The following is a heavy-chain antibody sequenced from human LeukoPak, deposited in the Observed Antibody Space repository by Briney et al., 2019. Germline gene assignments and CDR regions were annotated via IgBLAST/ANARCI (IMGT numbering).Heavy chain of an antibody. D-gene: IGHD1-26*01. V-gene: IGHV3-48*04. Sequence: GGSLRLSCAASGFTFSSYSMNWVRQAPGKGLEWVSYISSSSSTIYYADSVKGRFTISRDNAKNSLYLQMNSLRAEDTAVYYCALVGATDAFDIWGQGTMVTVSS. CDR1: GFTFSSYS. CDR2: ISSSSSTI. J-gene: IGHJ3*02. CDR3: ALVGATDAFDI.